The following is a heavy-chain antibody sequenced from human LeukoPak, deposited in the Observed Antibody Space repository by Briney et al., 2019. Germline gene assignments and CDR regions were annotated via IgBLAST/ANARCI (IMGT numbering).Heavy chain of an antibody. J-gene: IGHJ4*02. CDR1: GGSISNSGYS. CDR2: IYYRGST. V-gene: IGHV4-39*01. CDR3: AKTYYYDPFDF. D-gene: IGHD3-22*01. Sequence: PSEALSLTCTVSGGSISNSGYSWGWISQAPGKGMEWLGHIYYRGSTYYNPSRKSRDTLSVDTSKNQFSLPLSSVTAADTAVYYCAKTYYYDPFDFWGQGTLVTVSS.